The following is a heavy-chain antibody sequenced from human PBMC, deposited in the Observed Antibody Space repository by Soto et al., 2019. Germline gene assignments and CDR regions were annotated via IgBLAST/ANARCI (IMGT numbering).Heavy chain of an antibody. Sequence: QVQLVQSGAEVKKPRASVKVSCKASGYTFPSYGISWVRQAPRQGLEWLGWISPYNGNTNDAQKRQGRGTMTNGTSTSTAYMELRSLRSDDTAVYYCARDFWSGDYYDYYYYGMDVWGQGTTVTVSS. CDR2: ISPYNGNT. D-gene: IGHD3-3*01. CDR3: ARDFWSGDYYDYYYYGMDV. V-gene: IGHV1-18*04. J-gene: IGHJ6*02. CDR1: GYTFPSYG.